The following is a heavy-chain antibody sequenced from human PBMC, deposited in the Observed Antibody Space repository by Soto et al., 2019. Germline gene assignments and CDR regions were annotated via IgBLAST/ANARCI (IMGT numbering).Heavy chain of an antibody. Sequence: SETLSLTCTVSGGSISSADFFWTWLRQPPGKGLEWLGYIYYSGTTYYSPSLKGRLIISIDTSRNQFSLSLNSVTAADTAVYFCAREPYLPMARNDFWGQGAQVTVSS. CDR1: GGSISSADFF. V-gene: IGHV4-30-4*01. J-gene: IGHJ4*02. CDR2: IYYSGTT. CDR3: AREPYLPMARNDF. D-gene: IGHD3-10*01.